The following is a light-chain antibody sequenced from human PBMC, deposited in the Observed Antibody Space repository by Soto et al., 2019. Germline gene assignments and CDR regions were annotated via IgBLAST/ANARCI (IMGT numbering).Light chain of an antibody. CDR2: VAS. J-gene: IGKJ5*01. V-gene: IGKV1-12*01. Sequence: DIQMTQSPSALSASVVARVTITCRASQSVSGWLAWYQQKPGKAPKLLIYVASTLQSGVPSRFSGSGSGTDFTLTISSLQPEDFATYYCQEASRIPITFGQGTRLEI. CDR3: QEASRIPIT. CDR1: QSVSGW.